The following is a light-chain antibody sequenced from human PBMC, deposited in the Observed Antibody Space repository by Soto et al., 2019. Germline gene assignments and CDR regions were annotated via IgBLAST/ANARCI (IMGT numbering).Light chain of an antibody. CDR2: KTS. J-gene: IGKJ1*01. Sequence: MTQSPATLSVSPGERATLSCRASQTISSWLAWYQQKPGKAPKILIYKTSSLESGVPSRFSGSGSGTEFTLTISSLQPDDFATYYCQQYNGYRWTFGQGTKVDIK. V-gene: IGKV1-5*03. CDR1: QTISSW. CDR3: QQYNGYRWT.